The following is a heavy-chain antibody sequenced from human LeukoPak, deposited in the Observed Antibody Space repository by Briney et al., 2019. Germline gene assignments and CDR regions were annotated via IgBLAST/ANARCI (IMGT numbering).Heavy chain of an antibody. J-gene: IGHJ3*02. CDR2: INPSGGST. V-gene: IGHV1-46*01. Sequence: ASVKVSCKASGYTFTSYYMHWVRQAPGQGLEWMGIINPSGGSTSYAQKFQGRVTMTEDTSTDTAYMELSSLRSEDTAVYYCATTSYSGYEFDAFDIWGQGTMVTVSS. CDR1: GYTFTSYY. D-gene: IGHD5-12*01. CDR3: ATTSYSGYEFDAFDI.